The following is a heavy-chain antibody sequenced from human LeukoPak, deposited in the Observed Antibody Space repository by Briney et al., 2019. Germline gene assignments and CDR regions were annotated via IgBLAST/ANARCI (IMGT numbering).Heavy chain of an antibody. J-gene: IGHJ3*02. Sequence: PGGSLRLSCAASGFTFSDYSMSWIRQAPGKGLEWVSYIRSSGNTIYYADSVKGRFTISRDNAKNSLYLQMNSLRAEDTAVYYCAKDPHYYGSGMGAFDIWGQGTMVTVSS. D-gene: IGHD3-10*01. CDR3: AKDPHYYGSGMGAFDI. CDR1: GFTFSDYS. CDR2: IRSSGNTI. V-gene: IGHV3-11*04.